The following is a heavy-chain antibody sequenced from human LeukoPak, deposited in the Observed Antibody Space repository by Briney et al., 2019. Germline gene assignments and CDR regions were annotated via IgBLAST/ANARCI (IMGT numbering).Heavy chain of an antibody. CDR2: IYYSGST. CDR3: ARSVRWFDP. Sequence: SETLSLTYTVSGGSISSSSYYWGWIRQPPGKGLEWIGSIYYSGSTYYNPSLKSRVTISVDTSKNQFSLKLSSVTAADTAVYYCARSVRWFDPWGQGTLVTVSS. D-gene: IGHD4-17*01. J-gene: IGHJ5*02. CDR1: GGSISSSSYY. V-gene: IGHV4-39*01.